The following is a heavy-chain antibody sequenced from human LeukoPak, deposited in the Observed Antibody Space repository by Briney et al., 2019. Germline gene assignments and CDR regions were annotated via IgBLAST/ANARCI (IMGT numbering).Heavy chain of an antibody. CDR3: ARMTTYYYDSSGYLAY. V-gene: IGHV4-39*07. D-gene: IGHD3-22*01. CDR1: GASLSVSGRN. Sequence: SETPSLTCTVSGASLSVSGRNWGWVRQPPGKGLEWIASIYYSGSTYYSPSLKSRVTISVDTSKNQFSLKLSSVTAADTAVYYCARMTTYYYDSSGYLAYWGQGTLVTVSS. J-gene: IGHJ4*02. CDR2: IYYSGST.